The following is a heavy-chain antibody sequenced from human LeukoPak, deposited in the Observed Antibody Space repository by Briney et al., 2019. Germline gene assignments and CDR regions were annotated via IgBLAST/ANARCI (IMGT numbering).Heavy chain of an antibody. V-gene: IGHV1-18*01. Sequence: VASVKVSFKASGYTFTSYGISWVRQAPGQGLEWMGWISAYNGNTNYAQKLQGRVTMTTDTSTSTAYMELRSLRSDDTAVYYCARDTRVLLWFGECLDYWGQGTLVTVSS. J-gene: IGHJ4*02. CDR1: GYTFTSYG. CDR2: ISAYNGNT. D-gene: IGHD3-10*01. CDR3: ARDTRVLLWFGECLDY.